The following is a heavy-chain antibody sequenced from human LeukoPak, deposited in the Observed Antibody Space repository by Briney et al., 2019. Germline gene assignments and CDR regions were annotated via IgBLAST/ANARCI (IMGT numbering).Heavy chain of an antibody. CDR1: GGSISSYY. CDR3: ARGARGYSYGHFDY. V-gene: IGHV4-59*01. J-gene: IGHJ4*02. CDR2: IYYSGST. D-gene: IGHD5-18*01. Sequence: KSSETLSLTCTVSGGSISSYYWSWIRQPPGKGLEWIGYIYYSGSTNYNPSLKSRVTISVDTSKNQFSLKLSSVTAADTAVYYCARGARGYSYGHFDYWGPGTLVTVSS.